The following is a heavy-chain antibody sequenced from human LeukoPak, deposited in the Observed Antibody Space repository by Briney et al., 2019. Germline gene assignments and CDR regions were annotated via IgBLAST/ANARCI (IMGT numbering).Heavy chain of an antibody. Sequence: TSQTLSLTCTVSGGSISSGGYYWSWIRQHPGKGLEWIGYIYYSGSTYYNPSLKSRVTISVDTSKNQFSLKLSSVTAADTAVYYCARGLRMTAGAFDIWGQGTMVTVSS. CDR1: GGSISSGGYY. CDR3: ARGLRMTAGAFDI. D-gene: IGHD2-21*02. J-gene: IGHJ3*02. CDR2: IYYSGST. V-gene: IGHV4-31*03.